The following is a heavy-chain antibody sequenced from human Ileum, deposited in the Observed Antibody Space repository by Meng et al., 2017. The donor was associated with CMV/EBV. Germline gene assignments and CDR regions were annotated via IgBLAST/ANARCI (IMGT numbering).Heavy chain of an antibody. D-gene: IGHD3-22*01. CDR2: IYNKGET. Sequence: AVSGGAISGSNWWSWVRQPPGRGVEWIGEIYNKGETHYNPCVGRRVTISVEKSKKQFSLKLRYVNAADTTVYYCVRVRFSGYGALDYWGQGTLVTVSS. V-gene: IGHV4-4*02. CDR3: VRVRFSGYGALDY. CDR1: GGAISGSNW. J-gene: IGHJ4*02.